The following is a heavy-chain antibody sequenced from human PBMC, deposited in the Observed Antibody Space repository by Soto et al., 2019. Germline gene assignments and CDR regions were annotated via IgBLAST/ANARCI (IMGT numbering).Heavy chain of an antibody. CDR1: GYTFTSYY. CDR3: ASDAVNIAAAGTGAFDI. J-gene: IGHJ3*02. Sequence: GASVKVSCKASGYTFTSYYMHWVRQAPGQGLEWMGIINPSGGSTSYAQKFHGRVTMTRDTSTSTVYMELSSLRSEDTVVYYCASDAVNIAAAGTGAFDIWGQGTMVTVSS. D-gene: IGHD6-13*01. V-gene: IGHV1-46*03. CDR2: INPSGGST.